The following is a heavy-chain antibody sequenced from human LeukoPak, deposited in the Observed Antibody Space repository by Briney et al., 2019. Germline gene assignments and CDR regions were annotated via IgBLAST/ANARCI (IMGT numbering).Heavy chain of an antibody. CDR3: ARDPYSGNYGNYYYYYMDV. V-gene: IGHV3-30*02. CDR1: GFSFSSYG. CDR2: IRYDGSRK. Sequence: PGGSLRLSCAASGFSFSSYGMHWVRQAPGKGLEWVAFIRYDGSRKYYAESVKGRFTISRDNAKDSLYLQMNSLGPEDTAVYYCARDPYSGNYGNYYYYYMDVWGKGTTVTISS. J-gene: IGHJ6*03. D-gene: IGHD1-26*01.